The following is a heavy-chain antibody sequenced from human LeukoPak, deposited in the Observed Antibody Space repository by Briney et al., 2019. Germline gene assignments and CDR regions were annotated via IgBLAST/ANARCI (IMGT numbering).Heavy chain of an antibody. CDR2: IYPGDSDT. CDR1: GYSFTSYC. Sequence: GESLKISCKGSGYSFTSYCIGWVRQMPGKGLEWMGIIYPGDSDTRYSPSFQGQVTISADKSISTAYLQWSSLKASDTAMYYCARSNILYYYDSSGYLGGGNYFDYWGQGTLVTVSS. J-gene: IGHJ4*02. D-gene: IGHD3-22*01. CDR3: ARSNILYYYDSSGYLGGGNYFDY. V-gene: IGHV5-51*01.